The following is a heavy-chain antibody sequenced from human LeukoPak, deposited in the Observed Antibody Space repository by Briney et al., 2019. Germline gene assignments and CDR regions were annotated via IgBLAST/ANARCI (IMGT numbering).Heavy chain of an antibody. CDR1: GYSISSGYY. V-gene: IGHV4-38-2*02. J-gene: IGHJ5*02. Sequence: PSETLSLTCTVSGYSISSGYYWGWIRQPPGKGLEWIGSIYHSGSTYYNPSLKSRVTISVDTSKNQFSLKLSSVTAADTAVYYCARALYYYDSSGYPPLNWFDPWGQGTLVTVSS. CDR2: IYHSGST. CDR3: ARALYYYDSSGYPPLNWFDP. D-gene: IGHD3-22*01.